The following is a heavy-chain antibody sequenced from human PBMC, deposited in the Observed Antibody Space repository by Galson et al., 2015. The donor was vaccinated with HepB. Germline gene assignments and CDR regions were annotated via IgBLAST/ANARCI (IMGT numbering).Heavy chain of an antibody. D-gene: IGHD6-19*01. CDR2: ISVSGGST. Sequence: SLRLSCAASGFTFSNNALSWVRQAPGKGLEWVSSISVSGGSTYFADSVKGRFTISRDNSKNTLYLQMNSLRAEDTAVYYCARGYSSGWYGDYWGQGTLVTVSS. V-gene: IGHV3-23*01. CDR1: GFTFSNNA. J-gene: IGHJ4*02. CDR3: ARGYSSGWYGDY.